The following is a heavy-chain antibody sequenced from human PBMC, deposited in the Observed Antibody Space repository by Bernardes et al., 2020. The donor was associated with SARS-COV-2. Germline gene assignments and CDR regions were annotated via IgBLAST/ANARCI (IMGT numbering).Heavy chain of an antibody. CDR3: ARGNYCHRVDCYSVFDF. J-gene: IGHJ4*02. Sequence: VAALVSSCAASGFTFRSYAMIWVRQAPGPGPAFVSAIGAGGGVRNYADSVKGRFTISRDNSKNTVSLQLNSLRGEDTALYYCARGNYCHRVDCYSVFDFWCQGTLVTVSS. D-gene: IGHD2-21*02. CDR1: GFTFRSYA. CDR2: IGAGGGVR. V-gene: IGHV3-23*01.